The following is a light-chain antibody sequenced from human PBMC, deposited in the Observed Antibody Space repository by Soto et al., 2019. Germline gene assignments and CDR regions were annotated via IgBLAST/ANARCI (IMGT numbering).Light chain of an antibody. V-gene: IGKV3D-15*01. CDR3: QQYNNWPET. CDR1: QSVSSN. Sequence: IVITQSPATLSVSPGERATLSCRASQSVSSNLAWYQQKPGQAPRLLIYGASTRATGIPARFSGSGSGTEFTLTISSLQSEDFAVYYCQQYNNWPETFGGGTKVDIX. CDR2: GAS. J-gene: IGKJ4*01.